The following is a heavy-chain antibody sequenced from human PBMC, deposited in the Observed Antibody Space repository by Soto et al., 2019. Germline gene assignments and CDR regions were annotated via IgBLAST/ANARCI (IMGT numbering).Heavy chain of an antibody. CDR2: IYPGDSDT. CDR1: GYSFTNYW. J-gene: IGHJ4*02. V-gene: IGHV5-51*07. CDR3: ERLGSGYDRGFDY. D-gene: IGHD5-12*01. Sequence: PGGSLKISCNGSGYSFTNYWIGWVHQMPGKGLEWVWIIYPGDSDTKYSPSFQGQVTISADKSISTAYLQWSSLKASANAMYYCERLGSGYDRGFDYWGQGTLVTVSS.